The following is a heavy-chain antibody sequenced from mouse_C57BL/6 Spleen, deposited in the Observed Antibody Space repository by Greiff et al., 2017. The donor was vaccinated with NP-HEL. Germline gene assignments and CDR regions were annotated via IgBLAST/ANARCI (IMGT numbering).Heavy chain of an antibody. D-gene: IGHD4-1*01. CDR1: GFTFSSYA. CDR3: ATGYYFDY. CDR2: ISDGGSYT. V-gene: IGHV5-4*03. J-gene: IGHJ2*01. Sequence: EVMLVESGGGLVKPGGSLKLSCAASGFTFSSYAMSWVRQTPEKRLEWVATISDGGSYTYYPDNVKGRFTISRDNAKNNLYLQMSHLKSEDTAMYYCATGYYFDYWGQGTTLTVSS.